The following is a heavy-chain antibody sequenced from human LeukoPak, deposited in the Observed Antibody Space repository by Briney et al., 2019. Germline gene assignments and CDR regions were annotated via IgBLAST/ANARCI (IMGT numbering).Heavy chain of an antibody. D-gene: IGHD3-10*01. Sequence: SETLSLTCTVSGGSISSHYWGWIRQPPGKGLEWIGYIYYSGSTNYNPSLKSRVTISVDTSKNQFSLKLSSVTAADTAVYYCATGEQAYYFDYWGQGNLVTVSS. CDR2: IYYSGST. V-gene: IGHV4-59*11. CDR1: GGSISSHY. J-gene: IGHJ4*02. CDR3: ATGEQAYYFDY.